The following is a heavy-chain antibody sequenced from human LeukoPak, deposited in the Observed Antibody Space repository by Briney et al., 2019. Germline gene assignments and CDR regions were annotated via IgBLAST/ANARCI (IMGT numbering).Heavy chain of an antibody. V-gene: IGHV4-34*01. J-gene: IGHJ5*02. CDR2: INHSGST. D-gene: IGHD2-2*01. CDR3: ARDLGVPANWFDP. CDR1: GGSFSGYY. Sequence: SETLSLTCAVYGGSFSGYYWSWIRQPPGKGLEWIGEINHSGSTNYNPSLKSRVTISVDTSKNQFSLKLSSVTAADTAVYYCARDLGVPANWFDPWGQGTLVTVSS.